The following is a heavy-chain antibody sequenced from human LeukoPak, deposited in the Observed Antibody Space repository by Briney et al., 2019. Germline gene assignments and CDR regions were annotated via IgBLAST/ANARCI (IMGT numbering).Heavy chain of an antibody. CDR3: ARGLRGYDFGELDV. J-gene: IGHJ6*04. D-gene: IGHD5-12*01. V-gene: IGHV4-39*07. CDR1: GDSISSSSYY. CDR2: IDYNGAT. Sequence: SETLSLTCTVSGDSISSSSYYWNWIRLPPGKGLEWIGMIDYNGATRYNPSLKSRVSISEDTSKNQFSLKLMSVTAADTAVYYCARGLRGYDFGELDVWDKGTTVTVTS.